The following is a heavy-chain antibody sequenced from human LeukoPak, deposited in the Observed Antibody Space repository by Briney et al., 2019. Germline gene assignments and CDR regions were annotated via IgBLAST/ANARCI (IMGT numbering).Heavy chain of an antibody. CDR2: IYTSGST. CDR3: AKGAVVVPAATLYFDY. Sequence: KPSETLSLTCTVSGGSISSYYWSWIRQPAGKGLEWIGRIYTSGSTNYNPSLKSRVTMSVDTSKNQFSLKLSSVTAADTAVYYCAKGAVVVPAATLYFDYWGQGTLVTVSS. J-gene: IGHJ4*02. V-gene: IGHV4-4*07. CDR1: GGSISSYY. D-gene: IGHD2-2*01.